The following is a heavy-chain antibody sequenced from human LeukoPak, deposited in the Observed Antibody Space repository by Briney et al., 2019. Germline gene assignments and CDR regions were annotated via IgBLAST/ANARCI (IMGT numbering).Heavy chain of an antibody. Sequence: PSETLSLTWTVSGGSISSGDYYWSWIRQPPGKGLEWIGYIYYSGSTYYNPSLKSRVTISVDTSKNQFSLKLSSVTAADTAVYYCARAEYYYDSSGTLRPYYFDYWGQGTLVTVSS. J-gene: IGHJ4*02. CDR1: GGSISSGDYY. V-gene: IGHV4-30-4*01. D-gene: IGHD3-22*01. CDR3: ARAEYYYDSSGTLRPYYFDY. CDR2: IYYSGST.